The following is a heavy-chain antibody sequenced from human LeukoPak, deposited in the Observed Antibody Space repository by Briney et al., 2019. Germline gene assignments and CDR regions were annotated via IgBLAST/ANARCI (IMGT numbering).Heavy chain of an antibody. V-gene: IGHV5-51*01. J-gene: IGHJ4*02. D-gene: IGHD1-26*01. CDR1: GYSFTSYW. Sequence: NLGDSLKISCKGSGYSFTSYWIGWVRQMPGKGLEWMGIIYPGDSDTRYSPSFQGQVTISADKSLSTAYLQWSSLKASDTAMYYCARGSGSYHTAYMNWGQGSPVTVSS. CDR3: ARGSGSYHTAYMN. CDR2: IYPGDSDT.